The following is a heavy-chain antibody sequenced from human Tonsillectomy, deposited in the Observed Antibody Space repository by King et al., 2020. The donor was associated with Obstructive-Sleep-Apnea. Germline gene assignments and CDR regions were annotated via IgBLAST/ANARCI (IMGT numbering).Heavy chain of an antibody. CDR2: IYRSGST. J-gene: IGHJ4*02. CDR3: AKYGDHPIPPDY. V-gene: IGHV4-38-2*02. Sequence: VQLQESGPGLVKPSETLSLTCTVSGYSISSGYYWGWIRQPPGKGLEWIGSIYRSGSTYYNPSLKSRVTISVDTSKNQFSLKLSSVTAADTAVYYCAKYGDHPIPPDYWGQGTLVTVSS. D-gene: IGHD4-17*01. CDR1: GYSISSGYY.